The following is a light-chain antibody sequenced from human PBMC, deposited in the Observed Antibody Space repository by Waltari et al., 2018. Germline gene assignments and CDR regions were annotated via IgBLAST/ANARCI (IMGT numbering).Light chain of an antibody. CDR2: AAS. CDR1: QGINSN. J-gene: IGKJ1*01. CDR3: QQLNSYPRT. V-gene: IGKV1-9*01. Sequence: DIQLTQSPSFLSASVGDRVTITCRASQGINSNLAWYQQRPGKAPQLLIYAASTLQSGVPSTFSGSGSGTEFTLIISSLQPEDFATYYCQQLNSYPRTFGQGTKVEIK.